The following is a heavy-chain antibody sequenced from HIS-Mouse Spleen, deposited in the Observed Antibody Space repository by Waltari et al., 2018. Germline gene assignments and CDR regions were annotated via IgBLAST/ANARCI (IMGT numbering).Heavy chain of an antibody. V-gene: IGHV1-2*02. D-gene: IGHD3-16*01. CDR3: AGVAGDSDWGDY. CDR2: HRPNSGGT. J-gene: IGHJ4*02. Sequence: QVQLVQSGAEVKKPGASVKVSCKASGYTFTGYYMHWVRQAPGQGLEWMGWHRPNSGGTNFARKCPGRVPMTRDTSIRRAEVEVGRLRSDGTAVYYCAGVAGDSDWGDYWGQGTLVTVSS. CDR1: GYTFTGYY.